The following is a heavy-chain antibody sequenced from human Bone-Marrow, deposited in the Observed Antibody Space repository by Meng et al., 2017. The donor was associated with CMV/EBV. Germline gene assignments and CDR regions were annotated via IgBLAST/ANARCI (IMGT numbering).Heavy chain of an antibody. CDR3: ASKESYFYDSNYYGMDG. V-gene: IGHV3-30*14. Sequence: GGSLRLSCAASGFTFSSYAMHWVRQAPGKGLEWVAVISYDGSNKYYADSVKGRFTISRDNSKNTLSLQMNSLRAEDTAVYYCASKESYFYDSNYYGMDGWGQGTTVTVSS. CDR1: GFTFSSYA. CDR2: ISYDGSNK. D-gene: IGHD3-22*01. J-gene: IGHJ6*02.